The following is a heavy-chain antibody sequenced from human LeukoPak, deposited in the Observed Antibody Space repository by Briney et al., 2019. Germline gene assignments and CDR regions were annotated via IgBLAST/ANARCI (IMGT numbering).Heavy chain of an antibody. CDR2: IRYDGSNK. Sequence: PGGSLRLSCAASGFTFSSYGMHWVRQAPGKGREWVAFIRYDGSNKYYADSVKGRFTISRDNSKNTLYLQMNSLRAEDTAVYYCAKDHYDFWSGYRLYYYYYMDVWGKGTTVTVSS. CDR3: AKDHYDFWSGYRLYYYYYMDV. V-gene: IGHV3-30*02. J-gene: IGHJ6*03. D-gene: IGHD3-3*01. CDR1: GFTFSSYG.